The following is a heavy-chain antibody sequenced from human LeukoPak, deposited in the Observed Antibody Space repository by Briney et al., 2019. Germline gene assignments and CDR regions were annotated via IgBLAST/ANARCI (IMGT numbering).Heavy chain of an antibody. Sequence: PSETLSLTCTVSGGSVSSGYYYWSWIRQPPGKGLEWIGYIYYSGSTNYNPSLKSRVTISLDTSKNQFSLKLSSVTAADTAIYYCAREFDPWGQGTLVTVSS. CDR1: GGSVSSGYYY. V-gene: IGHV4-61*01. J-gene: IGHJ5*02. CDR3: AREFDP. CDR2: IYYSGST.